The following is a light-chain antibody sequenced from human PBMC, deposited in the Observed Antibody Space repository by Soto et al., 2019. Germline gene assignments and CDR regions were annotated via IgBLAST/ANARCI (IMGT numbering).Light chain of an antibody. V-gene: IGKV1-39*01. Sequence: DIHMTQSPSSLSASIRDRVTITCRASQSINTFLNWYQHKPGKAPDLLIYAASSLQSEVPSRFSGSGSGTDFTLTINSLTVEDVATYYCQQSSSFPLTFGGGTRVEIK. CDR1: QSINTF. CDR2: AAS. CDR3: QQSSSFPLT. J-gene: IGKJ4*01.